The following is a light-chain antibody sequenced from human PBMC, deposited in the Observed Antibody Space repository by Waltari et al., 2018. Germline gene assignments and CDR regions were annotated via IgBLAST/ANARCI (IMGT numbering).Light chain of an antibody. CDR2: WAS. V-gene: IGKV4-1*01. Sequence: DIVMIQSPNYRAVSLGERATISCKSSQSILSSSNNRNFLSWYQQKPGQPPKLLIYWASTRESGVPDRFSGSGSGTDFTLTISSLQAEDVAVYYCQQYYSDKTFGQGTKVEIK. J-gene: IGKJ1*01. CDR1: QSILSSSNNRNF. CDR3: QQYYSDKT.